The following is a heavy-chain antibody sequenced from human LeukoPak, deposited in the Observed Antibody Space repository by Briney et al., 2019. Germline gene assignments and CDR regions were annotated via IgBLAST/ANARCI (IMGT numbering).Heavy chain of an antibody. CDR2: INHSGST. CDR3: ARRPLYDFWSGPFFDY. J-gene: IGHJ4*02. D-gene: IGHD3-3*01. V-gene: IGHV4-34*01. CDR1: GGSFSGYY. Sequence: SETLSLTCAVYGGSFSGYYWSWIRQPPGKGLEWIGEINHSGSTNYNPSLKSRVTISVDTSKNQFSLKLSSVTAADTAVYYCARRPLYDFWSGPFFDYWGQGTLVTVSS.